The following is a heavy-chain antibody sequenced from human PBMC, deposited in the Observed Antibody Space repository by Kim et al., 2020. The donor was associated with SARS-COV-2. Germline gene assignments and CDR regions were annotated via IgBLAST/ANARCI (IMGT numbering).Heavy chain of an antibody. V-gene: IGHV4-59*01. CDR2: IYYSGST. Sequence: SETLSLTCTVSGGSISSYYWSWIRQPPGKGLEWIGYIYYSGSTNYNPSLKSRVTISVDTSKNQFSLKLSSVTAADTAVYYCARIPDYDFWSGYVGKNYYYYGMDVWGQGTTVTVSS. J-gene: IGHJ6*02. CDR3: ARIPDYDFWSGYVGKNYYYYGMDV. D-gene: IGHD3-3*01. CDR1: GGSISSYY.